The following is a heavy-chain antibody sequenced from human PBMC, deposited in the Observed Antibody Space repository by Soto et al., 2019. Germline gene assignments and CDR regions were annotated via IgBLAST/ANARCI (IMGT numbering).Heavy chain of an antibody. CDR2: IYYSGNT. J-gene: IGHJ6*02. Sequence: SETLSLTCSVSGGSISSGYYYWSWIRQPPGKGLEWIGNIYYSGNTYYNPSLKSRLIISIDTSKNQVSLKVGSVTAADTAAYYCASSSLSGMDVWGQGTTVTVSS. CDR3: ASSSLSGMDV. V-gene: IGHV4-30-4*01. CDR1: GGSISSGYYY. D-gene: IGHD2-2*01.